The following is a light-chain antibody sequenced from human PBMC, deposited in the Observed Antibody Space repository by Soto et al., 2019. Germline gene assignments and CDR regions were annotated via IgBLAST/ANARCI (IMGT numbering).Light chain of an antibody. CDR1: QSVSSN. Sequence: RATLSCRASQSVSSNLAWYQQKPGQAPRLLIYGASTRATGIPARFSGSGSGTDFTLTIISLVPKDFAVYYCPPRCHRTLTFGGGTKVDIK. V-gene: IGKV3-11*01. CDR3: PPRCHRTLT. J-gene: IGKJ4*01. CDR2: GAS.